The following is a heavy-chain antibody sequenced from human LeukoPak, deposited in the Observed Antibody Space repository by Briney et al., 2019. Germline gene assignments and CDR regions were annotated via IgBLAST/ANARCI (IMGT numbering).Heavy chain of an antibody. CDR3: ARFSNDHGVKFDY. Sequence: SETLSLTCTVSGGSISSGGYYWSWLRQHPEKGLEWIGYIYYSGTAYYNPSLKSRATMSVDTSKNQFSLKLDSVTAADTAVYYCARFSNDHGVKFDYWGQGTLVTVSS. D-gene: IGHD4-17*01. J-gene: IGHJ4*02. V-gene: IGHV4-31*03. CDR1: GGSISSGGYY. CDR2: IYYSGTA.